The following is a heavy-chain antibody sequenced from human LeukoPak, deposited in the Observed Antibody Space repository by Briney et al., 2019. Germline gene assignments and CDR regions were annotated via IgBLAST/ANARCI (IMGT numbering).Heavy chain of an antibody. CDR3: AKAWSAVAGTLTLGY. J-gene: IGHJ4*02. Sequence: GGSLRLSCAASGFTFSSYATSWVRQAPGKGLEWVSAISGSGGSTYYADSVKGRFTISRDNSKNTLYLQMNSLRAEDTAVYYCAKAWSAVAGTLTLGYWGQGTLVTVSS. V-gene: IGHV3-23*01. D-gene: IGHD6-19*01. CDR1: GFTFSSYA. CDR2: ISGSGGST.